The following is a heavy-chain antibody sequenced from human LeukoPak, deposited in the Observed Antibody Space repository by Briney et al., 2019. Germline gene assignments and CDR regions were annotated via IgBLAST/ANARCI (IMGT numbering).Heavy chain of an antibody. CDR1: GGSISSYY. CDR3: ARVALAIDY. Sequence: SETLSLTCTVSGGSISSYYWSWIRQPPGKGLEWIGYIYYSGSTNYNPSLKSRVTISVDTSKNQFSLKLCSVTAADTAVYYCARVALAIDYWGQGTLVTVSS. D-gene: IGHD1-26*01. CDR2: IYYSGST. V-gene: IGHV4-59*01. J-gene: IGHJ4*02.